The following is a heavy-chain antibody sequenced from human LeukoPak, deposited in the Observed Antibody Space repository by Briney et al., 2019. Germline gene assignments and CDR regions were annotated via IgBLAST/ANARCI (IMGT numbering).Heavy chain of an antibody. CDR1: GYTFTGYY. CDR3: ARDSAMVYYYYYMDV. Sequence: GASVKVSCKASGYTFTGYYIHWVRQAPGQGLEWMGWINPDSGGTNYAQKFQGRVTMTRDTSISTAYMELSRLRSDDTAVYYCARDSAMVYYYYYMDVWGKGTTVTVSS. CDR2: INPDSGGT. V-gene: IGHV1-2*02. D-gene: IGHD5-18*01. J-gene: IGHJ6*03.